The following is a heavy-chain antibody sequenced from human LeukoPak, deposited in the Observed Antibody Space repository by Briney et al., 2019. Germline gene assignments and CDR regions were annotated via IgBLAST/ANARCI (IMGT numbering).Heavy chain of an antibody. Sequence: GGSLRLSCAVSGFPVSSNHMSWVRQAPGKGLEWAAFIRYDGSNKYYADSVKGRFTISRDNSKNTLYLQMNSLRPEDTAVYYCAKDDATTDFDYWGQGTLVTVSS. D-gene: IGHD4-17*01. CDR1: GFPVSSNH. CDR3: AKDDATTDFDY. CDR2: IRYDGSNK. V-gene: IGHV3-30*02. J-gene: IGHJ4*02.